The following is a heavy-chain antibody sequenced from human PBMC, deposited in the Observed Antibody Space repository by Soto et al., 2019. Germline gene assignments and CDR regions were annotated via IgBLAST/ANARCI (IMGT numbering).Heavy chain of an antibody. CDR2: FDPEDGET. V-gene: IGHV1-24*01. CDR1: GYTFTDYS. D-gene: IGHD3-9*01. CDR3: ETDPLRYFEWSS. Sequence: ASVKVSCKASGYTFTDYSIHWVRQAPGQGLEWMGGFDPEDGETIYAQKFQGRVTMTEDTSTDTAYMFLSSLRSDDTAVYYCETDPLRYFEWSSWGQGTMVTVSS. J-gene: IGHJ3*01.